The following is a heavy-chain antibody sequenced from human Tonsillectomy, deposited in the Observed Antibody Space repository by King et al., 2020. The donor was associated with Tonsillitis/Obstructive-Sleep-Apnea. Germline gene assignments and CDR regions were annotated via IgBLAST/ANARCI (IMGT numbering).Heavy chain of an antibody. Sequence: QLVQSGAEVKKPGASVKVSCKASGYTFSSYAMHWVRQAPGQRLEWMAWINAGNGNTRYSPKFQGRGTITRDTSASTAYMELGSLRSEDTAVYYCARDFFRGDYYYYMDVWGKGTTVTVSS. CDR1: GYTFSSYA. V-gene: IGHV1-3*01. D-gene: IGHD3-10*01. CDR2: INAGNGNT. CDR3: ARDFFRGDYYYYMDV. J-gene: IGHJ6*03.